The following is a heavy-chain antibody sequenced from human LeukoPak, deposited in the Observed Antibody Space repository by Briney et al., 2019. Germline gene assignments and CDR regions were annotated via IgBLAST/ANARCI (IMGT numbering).Heavy chain of an antibody. D-gene: IGHD3-3*01. Sequence: PSETLSLTCTVSGGSISSGDYYWSWIRQPPGKGLEWIGYIYYSGSTYYNPSLKSRVTISVDTSKNQFSLKLSSVTAADTAVYYCARREYDFWSGYSNWFDPWGQGTLVTVSS. CDR1: GGSISSGDYY. CDR2: IYYSGST. CDR3: ARREYDFWSGYSNWFDP. J-gene: IGHJ5*02. V-gene: IGHV4-30-4*08.